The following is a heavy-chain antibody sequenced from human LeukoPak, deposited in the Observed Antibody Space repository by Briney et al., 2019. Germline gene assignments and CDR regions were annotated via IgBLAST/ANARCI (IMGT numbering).Heavy chain of an antibody. Sequence: SETLSLTCTVSGGSISSYYWSWIRQPPGKGLEWLGYIYYSGSTNYNPPLKSRVTISVDTSKNQFSLKLSSVTAADTAVYYCARSRLLYSSSWYDAFDIWGQGTMVTVSS. CDR1: GGSISSYY. J-gene: IGHJ3*02. V-gene: IGHV4-59*01. CDR2: IYYSGST. D-gene: IGHD6-13*01. CDR3: ARSRLLYSSSWYDAFDI.